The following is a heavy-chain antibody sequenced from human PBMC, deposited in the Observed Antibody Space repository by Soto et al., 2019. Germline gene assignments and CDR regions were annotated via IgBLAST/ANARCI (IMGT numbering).Heavy chain of an antibody. Sequence: QVQLVQSGAEVKKPGSSVKVSCKASGGTFSSYAISWVRQAPGQGLEWMGGIMPIFGTANYAQKFQGRVTITADESTSTAYMELSSLRSEDTAVYYCARRQSIAARRDYDYGMDVWGQGTTVTVSS. V-gene: IGHV1-69*01. CDR3: ARRQSIAARRDYDYGMDV. J-gene: IGHJ6*02. CDR1: GGTFSSYA. D-gene: IGHD6-6*01. CDR2: IMPIFGTA.